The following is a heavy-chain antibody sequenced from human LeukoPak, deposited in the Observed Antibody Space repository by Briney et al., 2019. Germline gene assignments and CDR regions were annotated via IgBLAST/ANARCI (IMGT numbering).Heavy chain of an antibody. D-gene: IGHD2-2*01. CDR1: GGTFSSYA. CDR3: ASSIVVVPAAMKGNWFDP. Sequence: GASVKVSCKASGGTFSSYAISWVRQAPGQGLEWMGRIIPIFGIANYAQKFQGRVTITVDKSTSTAYMELSSLRSEDTAVYYCASSIVVVPAAMKGNWFDPWGQGTLVTVSS. J-gene: IGHJ5*02. V-gene: IGHV1-69*04. CDR2: IIPIFGIA.